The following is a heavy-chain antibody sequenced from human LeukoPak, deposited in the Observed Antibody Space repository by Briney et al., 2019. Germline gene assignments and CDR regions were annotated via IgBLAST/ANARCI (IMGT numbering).Heavy chain of an antibody. CDR2: IYENGGTT. CDR1: GFTFRSHA. V-gene: IGHV3-23*01. CDR3: AKDFRIGYSAHFDY. D-gene: IGHD2-21*01. J-gene: IGHJ4*02. Sequence: GGSLRLSCVGSGFTFRSHAMSWVRQAPEKGLEFVSGIYENGGTTYYADSVKGRFSISRDNSKNTLNLQMDSLRGEDTAVYYCAKDFRIGYSAHFDYWGQGALVTVSS.